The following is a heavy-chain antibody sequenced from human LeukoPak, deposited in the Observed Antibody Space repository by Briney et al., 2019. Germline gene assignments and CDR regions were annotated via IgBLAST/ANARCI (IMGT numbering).Heavy chain of an antibody. J-gene: IGHJ6*02. CDR2: ISYDGSNK. Sequence: PGRSLRLSCAASGFTFSTYGMHWVRQAPGKGLEWVAVISYDGSNKYYADSVKGRFTISRHNSKNTLYLQMNSLRAEDTAVCYCARDRFNGMDVWGQGTTVTVSS. CDR1: GFTFSTYG. CDR3: ARDRFNGMDV. V-gene: IGHV3-30*03.